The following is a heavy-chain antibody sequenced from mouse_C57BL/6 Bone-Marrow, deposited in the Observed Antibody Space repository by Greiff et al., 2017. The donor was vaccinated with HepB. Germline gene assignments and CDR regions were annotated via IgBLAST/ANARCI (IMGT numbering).Heavy chain of an antibody. J-gene: IGHJ2*01. Sequence: VHVKQSGAELVRPGASVKLSCTASGFNIKDDYMHWVKQRPEQGLEWIGWIDPENGDTEYASKFQGKATITADTSSNTAYLQLSSLTSEDTAVYYCTRVTFDYWGQGTTLTVSS. V-gene: IGHV14-4*01. D-gene: IGHD2-2*01. CDR1: GFNIKDDY. CDR2: IDPENGDT. CDR3: TRVTFDY.